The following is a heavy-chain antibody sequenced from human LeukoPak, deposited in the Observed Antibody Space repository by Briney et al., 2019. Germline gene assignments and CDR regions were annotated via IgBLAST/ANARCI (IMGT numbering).Heavy chain of an antibody. J-gene: IGHJ4*02. CDR3: AVTIDSGSSVFDC. Sequence: TSETLSLTCAVYGGSFSGYYWSWIRQPPGKGLEWIGEINHSGSTNYNPSLKSRVTISVDTSKNQFSLKLSSVTAADTAVYYCAVTIDSGSSVFDCWGQGTLVTVSS. CDR1: GGSFSGYY. V-gene: IGHV4-34*01. CDR2: INHSGST. D-gene: IGHD1-26*01.